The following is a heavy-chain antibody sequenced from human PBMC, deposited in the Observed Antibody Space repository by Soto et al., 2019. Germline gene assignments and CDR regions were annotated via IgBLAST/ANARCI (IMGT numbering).Heavy chain of an antibody. CDR2: IIPIFGTA. V-gene: IGHV1-69*01. D-gene: IGHD6-13*01. CDR1: GGTFSSYA. Sequence: QVQLVQSGAEVKKPGSSVKVSCKASGGTFSSYAISWVRQAPGQGLEWMGGIIPIFGTANYAQKFQGRVTITADESTSPGYMEPSSLRSEDTAVYYCAGDYGEGQQLVTHYRGFMDVWGQGTTVTVSS. CDR3: AGDYGEGQQLVTHYRGFMDV. J-gene: IGHJ6*02.